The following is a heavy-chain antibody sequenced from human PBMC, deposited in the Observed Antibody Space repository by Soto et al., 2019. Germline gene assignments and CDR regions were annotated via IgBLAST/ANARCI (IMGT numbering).Heavy chain of an antibody. CDR3: ARGGDLACSSTSCTIYYYYGMDV. CDR2: ISDYNGNT. J-gene: IGHJ6*02. CDR1: GYTFTSYG. Sequence: QVQLVQSGAEVKKPGASVKVSCKASGYTFTSYGISWVRQAPGQGLEWMGWISDYNGNTNYAQKLQGRVTMTTDTSTSTAYMELRSLRSADTAVYYCARGGDLACSSTSCTIYYYYGMDVWGQGTTVTVSS. D-gene: IGHD2-2*01. V-gene: IGHV1-18*01.